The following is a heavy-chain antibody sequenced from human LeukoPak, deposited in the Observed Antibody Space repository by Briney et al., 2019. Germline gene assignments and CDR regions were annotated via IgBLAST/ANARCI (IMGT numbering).Heavy chain of an antibody. CDR2: IYSGGST. CDR1: GFTVSSNY. CDR3: ARGPPQYQLPTYFDY. Sequence: GGSLRLSCAASGFTVSSNYMSWVRQAPGKGLEWVSVIYSGGSTYYADSVKGRFTISRDNSKNTLYLQMNSLRAEDTAVYYCARGPPQYQLPTYFDYRGQGTLVTVSS. D-gene: IGHD2-2*01. V-gene: IGHV3-53*01. J-gene: IGHJ4*02.